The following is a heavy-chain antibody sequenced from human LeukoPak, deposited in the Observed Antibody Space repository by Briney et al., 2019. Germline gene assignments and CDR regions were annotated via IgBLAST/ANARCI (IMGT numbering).Heavy chain of an antibody. V-gene: IGHV3-21*01. Sequence: GSLRLSCAASGFTFSSYSMNWVRQAPGKGLEWVSSISSSSSYIYYADSVKGRFTISRDNAKNSLYLQMNSLRAEDTAVYYCARDSGIAAAGMGGYWGQGTLVTVSS. D-gene: IGHD6-13*01. CDR1: GFTFSSYS. CDR3: ARDSGIAAAGMGGY. J-gene: IGHJ4*02. CDR2: ISSSSSYI.